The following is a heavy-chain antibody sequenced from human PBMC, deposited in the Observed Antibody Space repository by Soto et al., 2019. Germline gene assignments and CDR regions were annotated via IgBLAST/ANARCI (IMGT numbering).Heavy chain of an antibody. V-gene: IGHV4-4*02. CDR3: ARDQGSHPGD. CDR1: GGSISSDNW. Sequence: QVQLQESGPGLVRPSGTVPLTCAVSGGSISSDNWWSWVRQPPGKGLEWIGEIHHSGGTNYNPSLKGRVTMSVVPSKNLFSLTLNSVTAADAAFYYCARDQGSHPGDWGQGTLVSVSS. CDR2: IHHSGGT. J-gene: IGHJ4*02. D-gene: IGHD6-13*01.